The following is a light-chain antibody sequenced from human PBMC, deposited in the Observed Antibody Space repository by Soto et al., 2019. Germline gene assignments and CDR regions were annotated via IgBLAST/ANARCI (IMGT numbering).Light chain of an antibody. V-gene: IGLV2-11*01. CDR3: CSYAGSYTFYV. Sequence: QSVLTQPASVSGSPGQSITISCTGTSSDFESYNLVSWYQQHPGKAPKVMIYDVSKRPSGVPDRFSGSKSGNTASLTLSGLQAEDEADYYCCSYAGSYTFYVVGTGTKVTVL. CDR2: DVS. J-gene: IGLJ1*01. CDR1: SSDFESYNL.